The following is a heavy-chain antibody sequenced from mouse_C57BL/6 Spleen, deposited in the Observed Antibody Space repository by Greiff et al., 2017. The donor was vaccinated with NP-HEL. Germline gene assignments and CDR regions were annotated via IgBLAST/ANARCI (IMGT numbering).Heavy chain of an antibody. CDR3: EREEEYYYAMDY. Sequence: QVQLQQPGTELVKPGASVKLSCKASGYTFTSYWMHWVKQRPGQGLEWIGNINPSNGGTNYNEKFKSKATLTVDKSYSTAYMQLSSLTSEDSAVYYCEREEEYYYAMDYWGQGTSVTVSS. CDR2: INPSNGGT. V-gene: IGHV1-53*01. J-gene: IGHJ4*01. CDR1: GYTFTSYW.